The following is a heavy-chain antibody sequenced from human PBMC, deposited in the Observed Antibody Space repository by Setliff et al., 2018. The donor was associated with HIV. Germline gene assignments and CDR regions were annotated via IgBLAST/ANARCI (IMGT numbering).Heavy chain of an antibody. CDR1: GYTFTSYA. CDR3: ANGGPGGQFDY. CDR2: INAGNGNT. V-gene: IGHV1-3*01. D-gene: IGHD3-16*01. Sequence: ASVKVSCKASGYTFTSYAMHWVRQAPGQRLEWMGWINAGNGNTKYSQKFQGRVTIARDTSASTAYMEMSSLRSEDTAVYYCANGGPGGQFDYWGQGTLVTVSS. J-gene: IGHJ4*02.